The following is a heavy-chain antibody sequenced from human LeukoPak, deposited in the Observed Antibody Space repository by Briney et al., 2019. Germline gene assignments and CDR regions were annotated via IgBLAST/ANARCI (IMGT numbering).Heavy chain of an antibody. D-gene: IGHD1-26*01. CDR3: ARVLGGPWQNWFDP. Sequence: GGSLRLSCAASGITFSSYAMSWVRQAPGKGLEWVSVIYSGGSTYYADSVKGRFTISRDNSKNTLYLQMNSLRAEDTAVYYCARVLGGPWQNWFDPWGQGTLVTVSS. V-gene: IGHV3-53*01. J-gene: IGHJ5*02. CDR1: GITFSSYA. CDR2: IYSGGST.